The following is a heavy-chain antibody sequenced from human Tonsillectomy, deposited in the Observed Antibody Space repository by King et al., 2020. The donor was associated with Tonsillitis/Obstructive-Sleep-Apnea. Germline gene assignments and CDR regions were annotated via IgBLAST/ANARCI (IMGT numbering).Heavy chain of an antibody. CDR3: ATPLGD. V-gene: IGHV1-46*01. CDR1: GYTFTSYY. J-gene: IGHJ4*02. Sequence: VQLVESGAEVKKPGASVKVSCKASGYTFTSYYMHWVRQAPGQGLEWMGIINPSDGSTSYAQKFQGRVTLTRDTSTNTVYMALCSPRCADTAVYYCATPLGDWGQGTLVTVSS. D-gene: IGHD7-27*01. CDR2: INPSDGST.